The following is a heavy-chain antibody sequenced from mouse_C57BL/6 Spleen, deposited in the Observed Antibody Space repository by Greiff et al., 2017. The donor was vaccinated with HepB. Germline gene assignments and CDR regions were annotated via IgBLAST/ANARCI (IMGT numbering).Heavy chain of an antibody. J-gene: IGHJ3*01. Sequence: QVQLKQSGAELVMPGASVKLSCKASGYTFTSYWMHWVKQRPGQGLEWIGEIDPSDSYTNYNQKFKGKSTLTVDKSSSTAYMQLSSLTSEDSAVYYCARADGAWFAYWGQGTLVTVSA. CDR2: IDPSDSYT. V-gene: IGHV1-69*01. CDR1: GYTFTSYW. D-gene: IGHD1-1*01. CDR3: ARADGAWFAY.